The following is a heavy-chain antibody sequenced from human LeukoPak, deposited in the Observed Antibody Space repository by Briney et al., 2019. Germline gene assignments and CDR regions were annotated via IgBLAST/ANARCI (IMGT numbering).Heavy chain of an antibody. CDR1: GFTFSSYS. V-gene: IGHV3-21*01. J-gene: IGHJ4*02. CDR3: ATETIGRHYDY. CDR2: IGPTGTDR. D-gene: IGHD1-14*01. Sequence: GGSLRLSCAASGFTFSSYSMNWVRQAPGKGLKWVSSIGPTGTDRYYADSVRGRFTISRDNAKNSMYLQMDSLRDEDTAVYYCATETIGRHYDYWGQGTLLTVSS.